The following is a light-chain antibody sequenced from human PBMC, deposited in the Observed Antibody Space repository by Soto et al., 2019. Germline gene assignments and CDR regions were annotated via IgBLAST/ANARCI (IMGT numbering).Light chain of an antibody. Sequence: IVLTQSPGILSLSPGERATLSCRASQSVTSSYLAWYQQKAGQAPRLLIYGASTRATGISDRFSGSGSGTDFTLTISRLEPEDFAVYYCQHYGSSPRTFGQGTKLEIK. CDR2: GAS. V-gene: IGKV3-20*01. CDR3: QHYGSSPRT. CDR1: QSVTSSY. J-gene: IGKJ2*01.